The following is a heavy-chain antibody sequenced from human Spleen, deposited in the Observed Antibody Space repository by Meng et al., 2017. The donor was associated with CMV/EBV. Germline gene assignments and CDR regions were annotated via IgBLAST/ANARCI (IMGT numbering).Heavy chain of an antibody. Sequence: GESLKISCAASGFTFSSYAMSWVRQAPGKGLEWVSAISGSGGSTYYADSVKGRFTISRDNSKNTLYLQVNSLRAEDTAIYYCARDRITMVRGIINYYYALDVWGQGTTVTVSS. J-gene: IGHJ6*02. D-gene: IGHD3-10*01. CDR2: ISGSGGST. V-gene: IGHV3-23*01. CDR3: ARDRITMVRGIINYYYALDV. CDR1: GFTFSSYA.